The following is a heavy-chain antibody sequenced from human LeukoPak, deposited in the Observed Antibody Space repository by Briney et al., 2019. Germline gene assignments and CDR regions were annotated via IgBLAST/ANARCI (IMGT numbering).Heavy chain of an antibody. CDR2: IYYSGRT. J-gene: IGHJ4*02. D-gene: IGHD6-19*01. V-gene: IGHV4-59*12. Sequence: SETLSLTCTVSGGSISSYYWSWIRQPPGKGLEWIGYIYYSGRTNYNPSLKSRVTISVDTSKNQFSLKLSSVTAADTAVYHCARENSSGSGRLDYWGQGTLVTVSS. CDR3: ARENSSGSGRLDY. CDR1: GGSISSYY.